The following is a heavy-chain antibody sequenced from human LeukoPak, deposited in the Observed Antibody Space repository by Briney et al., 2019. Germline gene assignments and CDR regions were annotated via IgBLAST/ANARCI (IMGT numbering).Heavy chain of an antibody. CDR3: AKTVGVPRYYDFWSGYYTGEEVGGDYFDY. D-gene: IGHD3-3*01. CDR1: GFTFSSYA. Sequence: SGGSLRLSCAASGFTFSSYAMSWVRQAPGKGLEWVSAISGSGGSTYYADSVKGRFTISRDNSKNTLYLQMNSLRAEDTAVYYCAKTVGVPRYYDFWSGYYTGEEVGGDYFDYWGQGTLVTVSS. J-gene: IGHJ4*02. V-gene: IGHV3-23*01. CDR2: ISGSGGST.